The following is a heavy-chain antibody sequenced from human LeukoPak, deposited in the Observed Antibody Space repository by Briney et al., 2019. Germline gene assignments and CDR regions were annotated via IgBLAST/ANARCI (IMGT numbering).Heavy chain of an antibody. V-gene: IGHV4-38-2*02. J-gene: IGHJ4*02. Sequence: SETLSLTCTVSGYSISSGYYWGWIRQSPGKGLEWMGYIYDSGTTAYNPSLKRRVTMSVDRSTNQFSLKLTSVTAADTAVYYCARDPDGYKFFDYWGRGSPVIVSS. CDR1: GYSISSGYY. CDR2: IYDSGTT. D-gene: IGHD5-24*01. CDR3: ARDPDGYKFFDY.